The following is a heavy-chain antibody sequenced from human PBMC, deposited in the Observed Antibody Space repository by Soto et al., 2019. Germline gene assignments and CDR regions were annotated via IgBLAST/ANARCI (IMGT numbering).Heavy chain of an antibody. CDR2: IYYSGSA. D-gene: IGHD3-10*01. J-gene: IGHJ6*02. V-gene: IGHV4-61*01. CDR1: GDSVTSVSDY. Sequence: SETLSLTCTVSGDSVTSVSDYWSWIRQPPGKGLEWIGYIYYSGSADYNPSLGSRVTISIDTSKNQFSLKLTSVTAADTAVYYCARGVGFGYYYYHMDLWGQGTTVT. CDR3: ARGVGFGYYYYHMDL.